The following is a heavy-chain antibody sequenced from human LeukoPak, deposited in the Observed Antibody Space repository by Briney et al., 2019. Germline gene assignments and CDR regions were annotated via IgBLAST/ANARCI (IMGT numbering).Heavy chain of an antibody. CDR1: GFTFSSYG. CDR3: ARPYKPGIAVAGTGSSIRY. V-gene: IGHV3-30-3*01. CDR2: ISYDGSKK. J-gene: IGHJ4*02. Sequence: GGSLRLSCAASGFTFSSYGMHWVRQAPGKGLEWVALISYDGSKKYYADSVKGRLTISRDNSKNTLLLQMNNLRAEDTAVYYCARPYKPGIAVAGTGSSIRYWGQGTLVTVSS. D-gene: IGHD6-19*01.